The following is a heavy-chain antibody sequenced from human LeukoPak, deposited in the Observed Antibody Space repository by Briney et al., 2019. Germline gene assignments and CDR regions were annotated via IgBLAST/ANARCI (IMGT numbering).Heavy chain of an antibody. V-gene: IGHV1-2*06. D-gene: IGHD4-17*01. CDR3: AREVDDYGDFKRGFDY. CDR2: INPNSGGT. Sequence: GASVKVSCKASGYTFTGYYMHWVRQAPGQGLEWMGRINPNSGGTNYAQKFQGRVTMTRDTSISTAYMELSRLRSDDTAVYYCAREVDDYGDFKRGFDYWGRGTLVTVSS. J-gene: IGHJ4*02. CDR1: GYTFTGYY.